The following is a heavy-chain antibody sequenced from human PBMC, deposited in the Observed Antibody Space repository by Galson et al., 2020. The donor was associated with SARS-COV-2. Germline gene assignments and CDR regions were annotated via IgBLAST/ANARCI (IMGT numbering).Heavy chain of an antibody. J-gene: IGHJ6*02. Sequence: ASVKVSCKVSGYTLTELSMHWVRQAPGKGLEWMGGFDPEDGETIYAQKFQGRVTMTEDTSTDTAYMELSSLRSEDTAVYYCATSPPIVVVPAAPEYFYYYYGMDVWGQGTTVTVS. CDR1: GYTLTELS. CDR3: ATSPPIVVVPAAPEYFYYYYGMDV. CDR2: FDPEDGET. V-gene: IGHV1-24*01. D-gene: IGHD2-2*01.